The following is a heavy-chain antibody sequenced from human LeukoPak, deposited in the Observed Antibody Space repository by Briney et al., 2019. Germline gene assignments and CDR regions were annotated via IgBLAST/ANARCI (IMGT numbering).Heavy chain of an antibody. Sequence: ASVKVSCKASGYTFTGYYMRWVRQAPGQGLEWMGWINPNSGGTNYAQKFQGRVTMTRDTSISTAYMELSRLRSDDTAVYYCARDIAVVVVAATQRYYYYYYGMDVWGQGTTVTVSS. D-gene: IGHD2-15*01. CDR3: ARDIAVVVVAATQRYYYYYYGMDV. CDR2: INPNSGGT. J-gene: IGHJ6*02. CDR1: GYTFTGYY. V-gene: IGHV1-2*02.